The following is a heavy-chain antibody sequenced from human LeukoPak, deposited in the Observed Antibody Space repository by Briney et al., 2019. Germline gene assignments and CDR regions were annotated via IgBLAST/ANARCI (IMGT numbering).Heavy chain of an antibody. CDR1: GGSISSGSYY. CDR2: IYTSGST. CDR3: ARGVPYSSSSFDY. Sequence: PSQTLSLTCTVSGGSISSGSYYWRWTRQPAGKGLEWIGRIYTSGSTNYNPSLKSRVTISVDTSKNQFSPKLSSVTAADTAVYYCARGVPYSSSSFDYWGQGTLVTVSS. J-gene: IGHJ4*02. D-gene: IGHD6-6*01. V-gene: IGHV4-61*02.